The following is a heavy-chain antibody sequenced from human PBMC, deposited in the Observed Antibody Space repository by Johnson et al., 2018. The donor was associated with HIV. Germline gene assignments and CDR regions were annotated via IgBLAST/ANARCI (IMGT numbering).Heavy chain of an antibody. CDR3: ARDSAYCGGDCHDAFDI. CDR2: IYSGGST. V-gene: IGHV3-23*03. J-gene: IGHJ3*02. CDR1: GFTFSSYA. Sequence: EQLVESGGGLVQPGGSLRLSCAASGFTFSSYAMSWVRQAPGKGLEWVSVIYSGGSTYYADSVKGRFTTSRDNSKNTLYLQMNSLRAEDTAVYYCARDSAYCGGDCHDAFDIWGQGTMVTVSS. D-gene: IGHD2-21*02.